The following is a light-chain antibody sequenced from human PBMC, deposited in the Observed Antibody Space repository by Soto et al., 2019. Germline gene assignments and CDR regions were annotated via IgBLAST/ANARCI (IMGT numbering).Light chain of an antibody. CDR3: QQYNKWHPLT. J-gene: IGKJ4*01. Sequence: EIVMTQSPATLSVSPGERATLSCRASQSVSSDLAWYQQKPGQAPRLLIYDASTRATGLPARFSGSGSGTEFTLTISGLQSEDFAVYYCQQYNKWHPLTFGGGTKVEMK. V-gene: IGKV3-15*01. CDR2: DAS. CDR1: QSVSSD.